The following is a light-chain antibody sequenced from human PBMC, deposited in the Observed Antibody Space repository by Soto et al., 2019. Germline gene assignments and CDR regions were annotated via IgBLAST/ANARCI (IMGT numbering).Light chain of an antibody. CDR2: GNS. V-gene: IGLV1-40*01. J-gene: IGLJ2*01. CDR1: SSNVGAGYA. Sequence: QPVLTQPPSVSGAPGQRVTISCTGSSSNVGAGYAVHWYQQLPETAPKLLIYGNSNRPSGVPDRFSASKSATSASLAITGLQAEDEADYYCQSYDSSLSGSVFGGGTKLTVL. CDR3: QSYDSSLSGSV.